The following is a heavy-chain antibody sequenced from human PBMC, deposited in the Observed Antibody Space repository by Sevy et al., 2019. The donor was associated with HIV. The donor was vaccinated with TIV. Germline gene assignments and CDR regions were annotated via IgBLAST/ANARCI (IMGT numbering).Heavy chain of an antibody. CDR2: IWYDGSSK. CDR1: QFNFDTYA. V-gene: IGHV3-33*01. Sequence: GGSLRLSCVASQFNFDTYAIHWVRQAPGKGLEWVAMIWYDGSSKDCAESVKGRFAISRDNSQNTVFLQMNSLRAEDTGVYYCATNMVHAGAYDSYFNFWGQGSLVTVSS. D-gene: IGHD3-10*01. J-gene: IGHJ4*02. CDR3: ATNMVHAGAYDSYFNF.